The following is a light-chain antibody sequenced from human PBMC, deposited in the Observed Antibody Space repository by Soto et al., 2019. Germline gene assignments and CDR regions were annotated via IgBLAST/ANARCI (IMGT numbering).Light chain of an antibody. CDR2: GAS. CDR3: LQDYNYPFT. J-gene: IGKJ2*01. Sequence: AIQMTRPPSSLSASVGDRVTITCRASQDIRKELAWYQQKPGKAPQILIYGASTLQTGVASRFSGSGSATDFTLTISSLQPEDSAAYYFLQDYNYPFTFGQGTKVDIK. V-gene: IGKV1-6*01. CDR1: QDIRKE.